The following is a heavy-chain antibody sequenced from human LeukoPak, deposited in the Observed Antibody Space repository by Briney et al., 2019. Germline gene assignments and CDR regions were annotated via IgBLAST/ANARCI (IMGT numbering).Heavy chain of an antibody. CDR1: GGSISSYY. CDR2: IYTSGST. CDR3: AREYYDSSAYQAYFDY. Sequence: PSETLSLTCTVSGGSISSYYWSWIRQPAGKGLEWIGRIYTSGSTNYNPPLKSRVTMSVDTSKNQFSLKLSSVTVADTAVYYCAREYYDSSAYQAYFDYWGQGTLVTVSS. J-gene: IGHJ4*02. V-gene: IGHV4-4*07. D-gene: IGHD3-22*01.